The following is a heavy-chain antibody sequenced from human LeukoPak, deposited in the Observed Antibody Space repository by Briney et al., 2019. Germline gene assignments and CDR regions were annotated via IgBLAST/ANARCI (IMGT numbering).Heavy chain of an antibody. CDR3: ASLRVPSYFDY. V-gene: IGHV4-59*02. D-gene: IGHD3-16*01. CDR1: GGSVSDYY. Sequence: SETLSLTCTVSGGSVSDYYWSWIRQSPGKGLEWIGYIYYTGSTSYNPSLRSRVTMSADTSKNQFSLRLNAVTAADTAVFYCASLRVPSYFDYWGQGTLVTVSS. J-gene: IGHJ4*03. CDR2: IYYTGST.